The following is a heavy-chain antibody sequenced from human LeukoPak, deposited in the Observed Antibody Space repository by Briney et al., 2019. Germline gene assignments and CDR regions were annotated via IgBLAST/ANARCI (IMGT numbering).Heavy chain of an antibody. V-gene: IGHV1-2*02. Sequence: ASVKVSCMASGYTFTGYYIHWVRPDPGQGLEWMGWINPNSGGTNYAQKFQGRVTMTRDTSITAAYMELSRLTSDDTAVYYCARGPEAFDVWGQGTMVTVSS. CDR2: INPNSGGT. D-gene: IGHD1-14*01. CDR3: ARGPEAFDV. J-gene: IGHJ3*01. CDR1: GYTFTGYY.